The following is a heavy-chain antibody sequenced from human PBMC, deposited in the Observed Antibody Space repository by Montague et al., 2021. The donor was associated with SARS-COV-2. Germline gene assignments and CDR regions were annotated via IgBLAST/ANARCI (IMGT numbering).Heavy chain of an antibody. CDR2: IFRSGAT. CDR1: GDSISDYY. CDR3: ARTSRGSRYFYGVDV. J-gene: IGHJ6*02. V-gene: IGHV4-59*01. D-gene: IGHD3-10*01. Sequence: SETLSLTCTVSGDSISDYYWSWIRQPPGMGLEWIGYIFRSGATNYNPPLKSRVIISLDTSKSQFSLRLSSVTAAGTAIYYCARTSRGSRYFYGVDVWGQGTTVTVSS.